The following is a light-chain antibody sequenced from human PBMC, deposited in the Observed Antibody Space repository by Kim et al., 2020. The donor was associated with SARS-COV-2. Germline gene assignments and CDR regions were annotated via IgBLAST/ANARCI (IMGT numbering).Light chain of an antibody. J-gene: IGKJ2*03. CDR1: QGISNY. Sequence: DIQLTQSPSFLSASVGDRVTITCRASQGISNYLAWYQQEPGKAPKLLIYAASTLQSGVPSRFSDSGSGTEFTLTISSLQPEDFATYYCQQLNSYSYSFGQGTKLEI. V-gene: IGKV1-9*01. CDR2: AAS. CDR3: QQLNSYSYS.